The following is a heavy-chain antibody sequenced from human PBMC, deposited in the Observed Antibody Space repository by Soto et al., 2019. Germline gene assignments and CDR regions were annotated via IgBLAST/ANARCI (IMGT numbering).Heavy chain of an antibody. Sequence: GSLRLSCAASGFTFSSYGMHWVRQAPGKGLEWVAVISYDGSNKYYADSVKGRFTISRDNSKNTLYLQMNSLRAEDTAVYYCAKDRVRYYYYGMDVWGQGTTVTVSS. V-gene: IGHV3-30*18. CDR2: ISYDGSNK. CDR1: GFTFSSYG. J-gene: IGHJ6*02. D-gene: IGHD4-17*01. CDR3: AKDRVRYYYYGMDV.